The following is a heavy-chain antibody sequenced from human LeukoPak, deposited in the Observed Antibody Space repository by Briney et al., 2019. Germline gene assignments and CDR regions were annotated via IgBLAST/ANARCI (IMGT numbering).Heavy chain of an antibody. CDR1: GDSISSGGCY. J-gene: IGHJ4*02. Sequence: PSQTLSLTCTVSGDSISSGGCYWSWIRQHPGEGLEWIGYIYSTGTTYYNPSLKSRVTISVDTSKNQFSLNLNSVAAADTAVYYCARRSPVASTCFDFWGQGTLVTVSS. D-gene: IGHD6-19*01. CDR2: IYSTGTT. V-gene: IGHV4-31*03. CDR3: ARRSPVASTCFDF.